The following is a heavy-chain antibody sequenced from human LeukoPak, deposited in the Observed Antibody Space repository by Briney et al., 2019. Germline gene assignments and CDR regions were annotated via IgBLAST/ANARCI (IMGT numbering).Heavy chain of an antibody. CDR2: ISKDGSDK. CDR1: GFPFSDYA. J-gene: IGHJ4*02. Sequence: GGSLRLSCAASGFPFSDYAMHWVRQAPGKGLEWVAVISKDGSDKYYPGSVRGRFTISRDNSKNTIYLQMDSLRAEDTAIYYCARDYWWNYDYWGQGTLVTVSS. V-gene: IGHV3-30-3*01. D-gene: IGHD1-7*01. CDR3: ARDYWWNYDY.